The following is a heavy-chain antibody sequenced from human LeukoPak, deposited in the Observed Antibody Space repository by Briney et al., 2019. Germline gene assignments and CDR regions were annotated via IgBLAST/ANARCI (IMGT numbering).Heavy chain of an antibody. CDR1: GFIFSSYA. CDR2: ISGSGGST. Sequence: GGSLRLSCAASGFIFSSYAMTWVRQAPGKGLEWVSAISGSGGSTHYTDSVKGRFTISRDNSKNILYLQMNSLRVEDTAVYYCARRSGDREFEYWGQGTLVTVSS. V-gene: IGHV3-23*01. CDR3: ARRSGDREFEY. D-gene: IGHD7-27*01. J-gene: IGHJ4*02.